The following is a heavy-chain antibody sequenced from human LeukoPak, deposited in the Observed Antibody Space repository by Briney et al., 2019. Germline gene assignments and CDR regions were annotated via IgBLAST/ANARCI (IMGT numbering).Heavy chain of an antibody. D-gene: IGHD4-17*01. Sequence: GGSLRLSCAVSRFTFSDYYMSWIRQAPGKGLEWVSYSTRSGSTMYYADSVKGRFTISRDNVKNSLFLQMNSLRAEDTAVYYCARVAVTLNFDYWGQGTLVTVSS. J-gene: IGHJ4*02. CDR2: STRSGSTM. CDR1: RFTFSDYY. CDR3: ARVAVTLNFDY. V-gene: IGHV3-11*04.